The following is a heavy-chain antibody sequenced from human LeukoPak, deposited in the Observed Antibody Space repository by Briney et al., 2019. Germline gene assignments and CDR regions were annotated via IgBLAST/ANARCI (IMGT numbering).Heavy chain of an antibody. D-gene: IGHD3-22*01. J-gene: IGHJ4*02. V-gene: IGHV1-46*01. CDR3: ARDQEPSYLTDSSGYCYGY. Sequence: ASVKVSCKASGYTFTSYYMHWVRQAPGQGLEWMGIINPSGGSTSYAQKFQGRVTMTRDTSTSTVYMELSSLRSEDTAVYYCARDQEPSYLTDSSGYCYGYWGQGTLVTVSS. CDR1: GYTFTSYY. CDR2: INPSGGST.